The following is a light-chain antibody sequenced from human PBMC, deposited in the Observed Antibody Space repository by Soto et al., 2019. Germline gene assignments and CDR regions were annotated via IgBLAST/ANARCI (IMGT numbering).Light chain of an antibody. CDR1: SGSIASNY. V-gene: IGLV6-57*03. J-gene: IGLJ3*02. CDR2: EDN. Sequence: NFTLTQPHSVSESPGKTVTISCTRSSGSIASNYVQWYQQRPGSAPTTVIYEDNQRPSGVPDRFSGSIDSSSNSASLTISGLKTEDEADYYCQSYDSSYWVFGGGTKVTVL. CDR3: QSYDSSYWV.